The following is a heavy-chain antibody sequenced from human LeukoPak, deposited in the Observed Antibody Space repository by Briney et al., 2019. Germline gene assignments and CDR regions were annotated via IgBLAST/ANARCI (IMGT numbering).Heavy chain of an antibody. J-gene: IGHJ4*02. CDR2: ISSSGSTI. CDR3: ARESGYGDYGY. CDR1: GFTFSSYE. Sequence: GGSLRLSCAASGFTFSSYEMNWVRQAPGKGLKWVSYISSSGSTIYYADSVKGRFTISRDNAKNSLYLQMNSLRAEDTAVYYCARESGYGDYGYWGQGTLVTVSS. V-gene: IGHV3-48*03. D-gene: IGHD4-17*01.